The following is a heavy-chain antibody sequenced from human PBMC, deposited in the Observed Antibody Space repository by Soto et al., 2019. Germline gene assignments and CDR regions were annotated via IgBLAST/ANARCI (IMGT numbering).Heavy chain of an antibody. J-gene: IGHJ4*02. Sequence: SETLSLTCTVSGGSISSYYWSWIRQPPGKGLEWIGYIYYSGSTTYNPSLKSRVTISVDTSKNQFSLKLSSVTAADTAVYYCAGPAIGGYVWGQGTLVTVSS. CDR2: IYYSGST. CDR3: AGPAIGGYV. D-gene: IGHD5-12*01. CDR1: GGSISSYY. V-gene: IGHV4-59*01.